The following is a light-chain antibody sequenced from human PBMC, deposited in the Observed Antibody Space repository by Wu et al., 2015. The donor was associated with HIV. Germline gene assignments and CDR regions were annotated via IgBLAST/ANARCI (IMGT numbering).Light chain of an antibody. Sequence: IVLTQSPGTLSLSPGERATLSCRASQSVSSSYLAWYQQKPGQAPRLLIYGASTRATGIPARFGGSGSGTVFTLTISSLQSEDFAVYYCQQFESSTYSFGQGTKLEI. CDR2: GAS. V-gene: IGKV3-20*01. CDR3: QQFESSTYS. J-gene: IGKJ2*03. CDR1: QSVSSSY.